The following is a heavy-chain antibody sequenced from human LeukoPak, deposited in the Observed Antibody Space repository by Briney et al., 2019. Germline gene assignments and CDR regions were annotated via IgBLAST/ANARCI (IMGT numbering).Heavy chain of an antibody. CDR3: AKGSSGYFADL. J-gene: IGHJ5*02. D-gene: IGHD3-22*01. Sequence: GGSLRLSCEASGLKFSDAWMNWVRQAPGKGLEWVAAISNDGGGTMYAGFVEGRFTISRDNSKNTLFLQMNSLRAEDTALYYCAKGSSGYFADLWGQGTLVTVSS. CDR1: GLKFSDAW. V-gene: IGHV3-23*01. CDR2: ISNDGGGT.